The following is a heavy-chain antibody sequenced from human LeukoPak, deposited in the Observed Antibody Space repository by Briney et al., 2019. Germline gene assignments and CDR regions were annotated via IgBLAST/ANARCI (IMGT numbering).Heavy chain of an antibody. J-gene: IGHJ6*04. D-gene: IGHD3-10*02. CDR3: AELGITMIGGV. CDR1: GFTFSSYE. CDR2: ISSSGSTV. V-gene: IGHV3-48*03. Sequence: GGSLRLSCAASGFTFSSYEMNWVRQAPGKGLEWVSYISSSGSTVYYADSVKGRFTISRDNAKNSLYLQMNSLRAEDTAVYYCAELGITMIGGVCGKGTTVTISS.